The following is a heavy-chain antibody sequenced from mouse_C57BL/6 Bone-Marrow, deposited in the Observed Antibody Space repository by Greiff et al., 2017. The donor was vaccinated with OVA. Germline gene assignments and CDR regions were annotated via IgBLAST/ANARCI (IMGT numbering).Heavy chain of an antibody. CDR1: GFTFTDYY. CDR3: ARPYGSYGYFDV. Sequence: EVKLVESGGGLVQPGGSLSLSCAASGFTFTDYYMSWVRQPPGKALEWLGFIRNKANGYTTEYSASVKGRFTISRDNSQSILYLQMNALRAEDSATYYCARPYGSYGYFDVWGTGTTVTVSS. CDR2: IRNKANGYTT. D-gene: IGHD1-1*01. V-gene: IGHV7-3*01. J-gene: IGHJ1*03.